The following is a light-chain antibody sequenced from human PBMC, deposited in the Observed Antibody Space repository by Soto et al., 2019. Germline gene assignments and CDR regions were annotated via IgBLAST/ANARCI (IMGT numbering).Light chain of an antibody. CDR2: EVS. CDR1: SSDVGGYNY. J-gene: IGLJ1*01. CDR3: SSYTSSSTLV. V-gene: IGLV2-14*01. Sequence: QSVLTQPASVSGSPGQSITISCTGTSSDVGGYNYVSWYQQHPGKAPKLMIYEVSNRPSGVSNRFSGSKSGNTASLTISGLQAEDEVDYYCSSYTSSSTLVFGTGTKV.